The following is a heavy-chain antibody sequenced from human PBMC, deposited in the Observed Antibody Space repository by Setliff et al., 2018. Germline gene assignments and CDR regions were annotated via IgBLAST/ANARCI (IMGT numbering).Heavy chain of an antibody. V-gene: IGHV5-51*01. CDR3: ARLTYYYDSSGLNAFDI. CDR1: GYSITSYW. Sequence: PGESLKISCKGSGYSITSYWIGWVRQMPGKGLEWMGIIYPGDSDTRYSPSFQGQVTISADKSISTAYLQWSSLKASDTAMYYCARLTYYYDSSGLNAFDIWGQGTMVTVSS. J-gene: IGHJ3*02. D-gene: IGHD3-22*01. CDR2: IYPGDSDT.